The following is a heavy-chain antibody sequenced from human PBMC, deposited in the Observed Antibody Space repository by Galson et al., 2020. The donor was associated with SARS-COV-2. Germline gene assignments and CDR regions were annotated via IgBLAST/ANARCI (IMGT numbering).Heavy chain of an antibody. CDR1: GFTVSSNY. CDR3: ARGYSSGLDY. J-gene: IGHJ4*02. V-gene: IGHV3-53*01. Sequence: GGSLRLSCAATGFTVSSNYMSWVRQAPGKGLEWVSVIYGGGTTYYPESVKGRFRISRDNAKNTVFLQMNSLRVEDTAVYYCARGYSSGLDYWGQGTLVTVSS. D-gene: IGHD2-15*01. CDR2: IYGGGTT.